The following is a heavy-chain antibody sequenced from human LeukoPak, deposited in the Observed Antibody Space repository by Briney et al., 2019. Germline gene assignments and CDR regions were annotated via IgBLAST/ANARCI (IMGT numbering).Heavy chain of an antibody. CDR1: GFTFSSYW. Sequence: GGSLRLSCAASGFTFSSYWMSWVRQAPGKGLEWVANIKRDGSEKYYVDSVRGRFTISRDNAKNSLYLQMNSLRAEDTAVYYCARAPLGLYCSGASCYSSAGAVDCCGQGTILTVYS. CDR2: IKRDGSEK. CDR3: ARAPLGLYCSGASCYSSAGAVDC. J-gene: IGHJ3*01. V-gene: IGHV3-7*01. D-gene: IGHD2-15*01.